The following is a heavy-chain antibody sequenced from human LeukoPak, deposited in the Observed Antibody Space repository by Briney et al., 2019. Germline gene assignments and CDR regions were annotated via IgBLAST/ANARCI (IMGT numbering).Heavy chain of an antibody. Sequence: SQTLSLTCTVSGGSISSGSYYWSWIRQPAGKGLEWIGRIYTSGSTNYNPSLKSRVTISVDTSKNQFSLKLSSVTAADTAVYYCAREPMVRGVYYYYYMDAWGKGTTVTISS. J-gene: IGHJ6*03. V-gene: IGHV4-61*02. D-gene: IGHD3-10*01. CDR3: AREPMVRGVYYYYYMDA. CDR1: GGSISSGSYY. CDR2: IYTSGST.